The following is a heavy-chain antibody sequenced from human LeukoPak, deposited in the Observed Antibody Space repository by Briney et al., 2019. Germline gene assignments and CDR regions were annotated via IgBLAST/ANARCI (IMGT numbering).Heavy chain of an antibody. J-gene: IGHJ5*02. CDR3: ARNAAGYDP. Sequence: PGGSLRLSCAASGFTFNTFWMSWVRQTPGKGLEWVANIKDDGTKKYYVDSVKGRFTISRDNAENSLCLQMNSLRAEDTAVYYCARNAAGYDPWGQGTLVTVSS. CDR2: IKDDGTKK. V-gene: IGHV3-7*01. CDR1: GFTFNTFW. D-gene: IGHD6-13*01.